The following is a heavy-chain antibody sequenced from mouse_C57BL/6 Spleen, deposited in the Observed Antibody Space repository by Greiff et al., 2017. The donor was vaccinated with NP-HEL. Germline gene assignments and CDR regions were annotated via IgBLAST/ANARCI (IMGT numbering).Heavy chain of an antibody. CDR3: AKQRARSAMDY. Sequence: VMLVESGPGLVAPSQSLSITCTVSGFSLTSYGVHWVRQPPGKGLEWLVVIWSDGSTNYNSAPKSTLSISKVNSTNQVFLQMFHIQTAEPTMYCCAKQRARSAMDYWGQGTSVTVSS. D-gene: IGHD3-1*01. J-gene: IGHJ4*01. CDR1: GFSLTSYG. V-gene: IGHV2-6-1*01. CDR2: IWSDGST.